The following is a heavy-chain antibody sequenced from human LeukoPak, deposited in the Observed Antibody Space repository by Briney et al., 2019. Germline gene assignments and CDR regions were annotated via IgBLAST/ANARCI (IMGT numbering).Heavy chain of an antibody. D-gene: IGHD3-10*01. Sequence: SETLSLTCAVYGGSFSGYYWSWIRQPPGKGLEWIGEINHSGSTNYNPSLKSRVTISVDTSKNQFSLKLSSVTAADTAVYYCAREALWFGEANWGQGTLVTVSS. CDR3: AREALWFGEAN. CDR1: GGSFSGYY. CDR2: INHSGST. V-gene: IGHV4-34*01. J-gene: IGHJ4*02.